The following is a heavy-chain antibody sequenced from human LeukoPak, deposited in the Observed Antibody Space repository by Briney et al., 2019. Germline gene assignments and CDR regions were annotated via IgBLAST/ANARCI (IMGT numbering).Heavy chain of an antibody. CDR1: GGSISSGDYY. CDR3: ARGASDCSSTSCYLYYYYMDV. J-gene: IGHJ6*03. Sequence: SETLSLTCTVSGGSISSGDYYWSWIRQPPGKGLEWIGYIYYSGSTYYNPSLKSRVTISVDTSKNQFSLKLSSVTAAGTAVYYCARGASDCSSTSCYLYYYYMDVWGKGTTVTVSS. CDR2: IYYSGST. V-gene: IGHV4-30-4*08. D-gene: IGHD2-2*01.